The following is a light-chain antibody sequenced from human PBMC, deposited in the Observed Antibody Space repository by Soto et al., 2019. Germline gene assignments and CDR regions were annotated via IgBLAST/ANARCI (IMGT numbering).Light chain of an antibody. CDR1: QSVTSRY. V-gene: IGKV3-20*01. Sequence: EIVLTQSPGTLSLSPGERATLSCKASQSVTSRYLAWYQQKPGQAPRLLIYGASSRATGIPDRFSGSGAGTHFTLPIRRLESEDFSVYFCQQYNNSPEYTFGQGTKLEIK. CDR2: GAS. J-gene: IGKJ2*01. CDR3: QQYNNSPEYT.